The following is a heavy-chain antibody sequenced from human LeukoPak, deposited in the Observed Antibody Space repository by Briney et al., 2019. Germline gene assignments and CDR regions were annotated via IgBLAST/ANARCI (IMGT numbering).Heavy chain of an antibody. J-gene: IGHJ4*02. CDR1: GFTFSWHP. CDR3: AREHDITMIHFYLEY. CDR2: ISYDANNI. D-gene: IGHD3-22*01. Sequence: GGSLRLSCAASGFTFSWHPMHWLRQAPGRGLEWVAVISYDANNIRYADSVRGRFTISRDYSNNTLYLQMSSLRAEDTAVYYCAREHDITMIHFYLEYWGQGTLVTVSS. V-gene: IGHV3-30*04.